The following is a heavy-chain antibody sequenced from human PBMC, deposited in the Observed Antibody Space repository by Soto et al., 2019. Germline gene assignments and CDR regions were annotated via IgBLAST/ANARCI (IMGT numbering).Heavy chain of an antibody. CDR3: AKDQEWELLRGPGGA. CDR1: GFTFSSYG. V-gene: IGHV3-30*18. CDR2: ISYDGSNK. J-gene: IGHJ4*02. D-gene: IGHD1-26*01. Sequence: QVQLVESGGGVVHPGRSLRLSCAASGFTFSSYGMHWVRQAPGKGLEWVAVISYDGSNKYYADSVKGRFTISRDNSKNTLYLQMNSLRAEDTAVYYCAKDQEWELLRGPGGAWGQGTLVTVSS.